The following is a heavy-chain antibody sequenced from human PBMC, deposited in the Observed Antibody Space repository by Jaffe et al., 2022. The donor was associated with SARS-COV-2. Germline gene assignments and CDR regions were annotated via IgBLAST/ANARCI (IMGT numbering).Heavy chain of an antibody. CDR3: TRLSSTGQNFDY. J-gene: IGHJ4*02. D-gene: IGHD2-2*01. CDR1: GFTFSGSA. V-gene: IGHV3-73*02. CDR2: IRSKTNNYAT. Sequence: EVQLVESGGGLVQPGGSLKLSCAASGFTFSGSALHWVRQASGKGLEWVGRIRSKTNNYATEYAASVKGRFTISRDDSKNTAHLQMNSLKTEDTAVYYCTRLSSTGQNFDYWGQGTLVTVSS.